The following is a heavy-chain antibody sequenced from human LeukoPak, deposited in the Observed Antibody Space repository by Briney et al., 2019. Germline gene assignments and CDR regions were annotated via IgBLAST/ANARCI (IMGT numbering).Heavy chain of an antibody. J-gene: IGHJ6*02. CDR1: GGSISSGGYY. CDR2: IYYSGST. V-gene: IGHV4-31*03. D-gene: IGHD3-9*01. CDR3: ARDRRNYDILAGYLEDDYYYGMDV. Sequence: SETLSLTCTVSGGSISSGGYYWSWIRQHPGKGLEWIGYIYYSGSTYYNPCLKSRVTISVDTSKNQFSLKLSSVTAADTAVYYCARDRRNYDILAGYLEDDYYYGMDVWGQGTTVTVSS.